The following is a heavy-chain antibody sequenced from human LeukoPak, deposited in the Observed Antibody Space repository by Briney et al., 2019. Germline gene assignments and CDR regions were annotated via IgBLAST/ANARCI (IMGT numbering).Heavy chain of an antibody. CDR3: ARGGNSDY. J-gene: IGHJ4*02. CDR2: IKQDGSEK. Sequence: PGGSLRLSCVASGFTFRSYSMNWVRQAPGEGLEWVANIKQDGSEKYYVDSVKGRFTISRDNAKNSLYLQINSLRAEDTAVYYCARGGNSDYWGQGTLVTVSS. V-gene: IGHV3-7*01. D-gene: IGHD4-23*01. CDR1: GFTFRSYS.